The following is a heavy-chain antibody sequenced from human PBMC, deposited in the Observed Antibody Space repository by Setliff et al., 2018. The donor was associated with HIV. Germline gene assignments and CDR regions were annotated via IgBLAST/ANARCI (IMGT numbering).Heavy chain of an antibody. CDR1: GGTFSSYA. J-gene: IGHJ6*03. D-gene: IGHD5-12*01. V-gene: IGHV1-69*05. CDR3: ANTYSGYDMTRYYYMDV. Sequence: ASVKVSCKSSGGTFSSYAISWVRQAPGQGLEWMGGIIPIFGTANYAQKLRGRVTITTDESTSTAYMELSSLRSEDTAVYYCANTYSGYDMTRYYYMDVWGKGTTVTVSS. CDR2: IIPIFGTA.